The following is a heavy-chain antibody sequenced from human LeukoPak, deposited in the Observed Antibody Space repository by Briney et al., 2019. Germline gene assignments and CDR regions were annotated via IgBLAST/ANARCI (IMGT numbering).Heavy chain of an antibody. D-gene: IGHD1-1*01. CDR1: GGTFSSYA. CDR2: IIPIFGTA. V-gene: IGHV1-69*05. J-gene: IGHJ4*02. Sequence: ASVKVSCKASGGTFSSYAISWVRQAPGQGLEWMGGIIPIFGTANYAQKFQGRLTMTTDMSTGTFYMELSSLRSEDTAIYYCAKDGPNWNSDYWGQGTLVTVSS. CDR3: AKDGPNWNSDY.